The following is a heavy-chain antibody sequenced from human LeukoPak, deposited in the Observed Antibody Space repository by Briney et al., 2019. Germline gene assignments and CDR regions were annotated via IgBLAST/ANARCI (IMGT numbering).Heavy chain of an antibody. J-gene: IGHJ4*02. V-gene: IGHV3-53*01. CDR1: GFTFSYYW. Sequence: GGSLRLSCAASGFTFSYYWMHWVRQAPGKGLEWVSVIYSGGSTYYADSVKGRFTISRDNSKNTLYLQMNSLRAEDTAVYYCARVGYYALDYWGQGTLVTVSS. D-gene: IGHD3-10*01. CDR3: ARVGYYALDY. CDR2: IYSGGST.